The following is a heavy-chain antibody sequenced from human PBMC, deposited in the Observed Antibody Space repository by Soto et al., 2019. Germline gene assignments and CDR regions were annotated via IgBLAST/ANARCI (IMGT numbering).Heavy chain of an antibody. Sequence: KPGGSLRLSCAASGFTFSNAWMNWVRQAPGKVLEWVGRIKSKTDGGTTDYAAPVKGRFTISRDDSQNTLYLQMNSLKTEDTAVYYCAADVGGYIYGLARHWGPGTLVTVSS. CDR1: GFTFSNAW. V-gene: IGHV3-15*07. J-gene: IGHJ4*02. CDR2: IKSKTDGGTT. D-gene: IGHD4-17*01. CDR3: AADVGGYIYGLARH.